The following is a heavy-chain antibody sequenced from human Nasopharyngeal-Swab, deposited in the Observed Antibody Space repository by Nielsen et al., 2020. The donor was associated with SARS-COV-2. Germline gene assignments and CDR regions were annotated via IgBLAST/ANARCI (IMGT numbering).Heavy chain of an antibody. CDR2: IYYSGST. J-gene: IGHJ4*02. Sequence: SETLSLTCTVSGGSISSGGYYWSWIRQHPGKGLEWIGYIYYSGSTYYNPSLKSRVTISVDTSKNQFSPKLSSVTAADTAVYYCAGVLFTYFDYWGQGTLVTVSS. V-gene: IGHV4-31*03. CDR1: GGSISSGGYY. CDR3: AGVLFTYFDY. D-gene: IGHD2/OR15-2a*01.